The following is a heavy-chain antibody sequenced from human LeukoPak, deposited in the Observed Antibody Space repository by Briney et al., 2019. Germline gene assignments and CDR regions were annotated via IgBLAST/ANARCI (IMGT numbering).Heavy chain of an antibody. V-gene: IGHV3-30*04. CDR1: GFTLSPYA. CDR2: ISDDGSNK. Sequence: PGRSLRLSCAASGFTLSPYAMHWVRQAPGKGLEWVAVISDDGSNKYYADSVRGRFSISRDNSKNTMYLQMNSLRPEDTAVYYCARDLYSSGWFPDFWGQGTLVTVSS. D-gene: IGHD6-19*01. CDR3: ARDLYSSGWFPDF. J-gene: IGHJ4*02.